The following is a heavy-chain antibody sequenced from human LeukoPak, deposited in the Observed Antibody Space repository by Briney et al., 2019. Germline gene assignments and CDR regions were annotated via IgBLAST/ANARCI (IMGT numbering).Heavy chain of an antibody. D-gene: IGHD2-15*01. J-gene: IGHJ6*04. Sequence: ASVKVSCKASGYTFTSYGISWGRKPPGQGLGWMGWISAYNGNTTYAQKLQGRVTMTTDTSTSTAYMELRSLRSDDTAVYYCARVGSGRVVAATSYYYYYGMDVWGKGTTVTVSS. CDR3: ARVGSGRVVAATSYYYYYGMDV. CDR1: GYTFTSYG. CDR2: ISAYNGNT. V-gene: IGHV1-18*04.